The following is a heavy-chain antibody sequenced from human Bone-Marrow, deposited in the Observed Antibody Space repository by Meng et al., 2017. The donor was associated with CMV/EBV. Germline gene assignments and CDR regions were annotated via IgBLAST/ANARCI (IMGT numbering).Heavy chain of an antibody. V-gene: IGHV3-23*03. D-gene: IGHD3-9*01. CDR2: IYSGGSST. Sequence: GESLKISCAASGFTFSSYAMSWVRQAPGKGLEWVSVIYSGGSSTYYADSVKGRFTISRDNSKNTAYLQMNSLKTEDTAVYYCTKGGRRLRYFDLHDYWGQGTLVTVSS. J-gene: IGHJ4*02. CDR1: GFTFSSYA. CDR3: TKGGRRLRYFDLHDY.